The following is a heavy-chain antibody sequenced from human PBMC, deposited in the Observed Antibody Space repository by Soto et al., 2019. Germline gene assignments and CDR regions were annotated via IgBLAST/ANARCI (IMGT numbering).Heavy chain of an antibody. V-gene: IGHV5-51*01. D-gene: IGHD5-18*01. CDR1: GYSFTSYW. J-gene: IGHJ6*02. CDR2: IYPGDSDT. CDR3: ARRGYSYGPKGYYYGMDV. Sequence: GESLKISCKGSGYSFTSYWIGWVRQMPGKGLEWMGIIYPGDSDTRYSPSFQGQVTISADKSISTAYLQWSSLKASDTAMYYCARRGYSYGPKGYYYGMDVWGQGTTVTVSS.